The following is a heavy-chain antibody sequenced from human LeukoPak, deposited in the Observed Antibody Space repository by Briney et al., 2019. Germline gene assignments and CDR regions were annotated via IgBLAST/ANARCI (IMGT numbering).Heavy chain of an antibody. CDR2: ISGSGGAT. CDR1: GFTFNTYG. D-gene: IGHD6-19*01. CDR3: ARGADTGYSSDS. Sequence: GGTLRLSCAASGFTFNTYGMSWVRQAPGKGLEWVSGISGSGGATYYADSVKGRFTISRDDPHNTLYLQMNSLRAEDTAVYYCARGADTGYSSDSWGQGTLVTVSS. V-gene: IGHV3-23*01. J-gene: IGHJ5*02.